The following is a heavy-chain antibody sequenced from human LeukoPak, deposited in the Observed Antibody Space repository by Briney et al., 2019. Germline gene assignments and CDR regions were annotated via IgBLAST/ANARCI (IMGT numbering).Heavy chain of an antibody. D-gene: IGHD3-22*01. CDR1: GFTFGDYA. CDR3: TRDSRGYYDSSGYFGY. V-gene: IGHV3-49*03. J-gene: IGHJ4*02. Sequence: GGSLRLSFTASGFTFGDYAMSWFRQAPGRGLEWVGFIRSKAYGGITEYAASVKGRFTISRDDSKSIAYLLMNSLKTEDTAVYYCTRDSRGYYDSSGYFGYWGQGTLVTVSS. CDR2: IRSKAYGGIT.